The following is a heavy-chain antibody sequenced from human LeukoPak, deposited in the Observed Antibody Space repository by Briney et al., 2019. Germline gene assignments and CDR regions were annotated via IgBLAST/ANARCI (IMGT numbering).Heavy chain of an antibody. D-gene: IGHD3-22*01. CDR3: AKRVQYDDSHYCIFDY. Sequence: GRSLRLSCAASGFTFSNYVMNWVRQAPGKGLEWVSTIDANAVGTYYADSVKGRFTISRDNSKNTLYLQMSSLRAEDTAVYYCAKRVQYDDSHYCIFDYWGQGTLVTVSS. V-gene: IGHV3-23*01. CDR2: IDANAVGT. CDR1: GFTFSNYV. J-gene: IGHJ4*02.